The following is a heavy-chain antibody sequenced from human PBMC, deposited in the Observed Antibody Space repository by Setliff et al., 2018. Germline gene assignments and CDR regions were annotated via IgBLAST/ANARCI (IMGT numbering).Heavy chain of an antibody. CDR1: GYTFTNYY. CDR3: ARTLPQYTNLFDY. J-gene: IGHJ4*02. D-gene: IGHD5-18*01. V-gene: IGHV1-2*02. CDR2: INPNSGGT. Sequence: GASVKVSCKASGYTFTNYYMHWVRQAPGQGLEWMGWINPNSGGTNYAQKFQGRVTMTRDTSISTAYMELSRLRSDDTAVYYCARTLPQYTNLFDYWGQGTLVTVSS.